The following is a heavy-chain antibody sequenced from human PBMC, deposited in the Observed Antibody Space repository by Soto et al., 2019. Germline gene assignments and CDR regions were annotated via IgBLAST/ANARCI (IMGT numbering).Heavy chain of an antibody. V-gene: IGHV4-59*02. CDR1: GGSVTSHH. D-gene: IGHD1-26*01. CDR2: TSYTGNT. J-gene: IGHJ5*02. Sequence: QVHLLESGPGLVKPSETLSLTCFVSGGSVTSHHCSWIRQFPGQGLEWIAYTSYTGNTNYNTSLQSRVTISLDTSKNQLSLKLTSMTAADTAVYYCARDMHAGFTHYFDPRGQGTLVTVSS. CDR3: ARDMHAGFTHYFDP.